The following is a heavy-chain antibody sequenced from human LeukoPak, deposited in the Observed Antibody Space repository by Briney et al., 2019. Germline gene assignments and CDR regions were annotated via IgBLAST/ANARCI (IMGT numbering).Heavy chain of an antibody. Sequence: SETLSLTCTVSGGSISSSSYYWGWIRQPPGKGLEWIGSIYYSGSTYYNPSLKSRVTISVDTSKNQFSLKLSSVTAADTAVYYCARLSVDRGLGFGYWGQGTLVTVSS. J-gene: IGHJ4*02. D-gene: IGHD4-23*01. CDR1: GGSISSSSYY. CDR2: IYYSGST. V-gene: IGHV4-39*01. CDR3: ARLSVDRGLGFGY.